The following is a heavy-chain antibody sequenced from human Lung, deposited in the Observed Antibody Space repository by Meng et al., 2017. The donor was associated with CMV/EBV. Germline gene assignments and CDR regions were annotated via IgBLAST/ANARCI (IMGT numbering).Heavy chain of an antibody. V-gene: IGHV3-20*04. D-gene: IGHD3-3*01. J-gene: IGHJ4*02. Sequence: GESLKISCAASGFTFDDYGMSWVRQAPEKGLEWVSGINWNGGSTGYADSVKGRFTISRDNAKNSLYLQMNSPRAEDTALYYCARSTGGGWESGYQETLYYFDYWGQGTXVTVSS. CDR3: ARSTGGGWESGYQETLYYFDY. CDR2: INWNGGST. CDR1: GFTFDDYG.